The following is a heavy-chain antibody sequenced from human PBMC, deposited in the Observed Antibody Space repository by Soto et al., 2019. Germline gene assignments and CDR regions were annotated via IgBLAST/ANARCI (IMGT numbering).Heavy chain of an antibody. D-gene: IGHD3-3*01. J-gene: IGHJ3*02. CDR2: INSDGSST. Sequence: HPGGSLRLSCAASGFTFSSYWMHWVRQAPGKGLVWVSRINSDGSSTSYADSVKGRFTISRDNAKNTLYLQMNSLRAEDTAVYYCARRITIFGVVTFNAFDIWGQGTMVTVSS. V-gene: IGHV3-74*01. CDR3: ARRITIFGVVTFNAFDI. CDR1: GFTFSSYW.